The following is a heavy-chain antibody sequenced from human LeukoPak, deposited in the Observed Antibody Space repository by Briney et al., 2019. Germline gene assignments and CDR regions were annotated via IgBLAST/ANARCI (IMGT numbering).Heavy chain of an antibody. CDR1: GFTFSSYS. J-gene: IGHJ4*02. Sequence: GGSQRLSCAASGFTFSSYSMNWVRQAPGKGLEWVSYISSSSSTIYYADSVKGRFTISRDNAKNSLYLQMNSLRAEDTAVYYCARRTRAVDYWGQGTLVTVSS. V-gene: IGHV3-48*04. D-gene: IGHD1-14*01. CDR2: ISSSSSTI. CDR3: ARRTRAVDY.